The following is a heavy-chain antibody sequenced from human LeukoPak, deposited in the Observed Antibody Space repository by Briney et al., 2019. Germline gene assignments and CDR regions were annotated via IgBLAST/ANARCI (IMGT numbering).Heavy chain of an antibody. D-gene: IGHD3-22*01. CDR3: AKRLGMAVAVIVVVGAFDI. CDR1: GFTFSSYA. J-gene: IGHJ3*02. Sequence: GGSLRLSCAASGFTFSSYAMSWVRQAPGKGLEWVSAISGSGGSTYYADSVKGRFTISRDNSKNTLYLQMNSLRAEDTAVYYCAKRLGMAVAVIVVVGAFDIWGQGTMVTVSS. V-gene: IGHV3-23*01. CDR2: ISGSGGST.